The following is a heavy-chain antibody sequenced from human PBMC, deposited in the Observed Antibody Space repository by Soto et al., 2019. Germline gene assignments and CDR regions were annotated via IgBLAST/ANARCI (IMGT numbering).Heavy chain of an antibody. CDR1: GYTFTSYG. Sequence: QVQLVQSGAEVKKPGASVKVSCKASGYTFTSYGISWVRQAPGQGLEWMGWISAYNGNTNFAQRLQGRVTMTTDTSTSKAYMELRSLRSEDTAVYYCARVVIAARVFDYWGQGTLVTVSS. CDR3: ARVVIAARVFDY. V-gene: IGHV1-18*01. D-gene: IGHD2-15*01. CDR2: ISAYNGNT. J-gene: IGHJ4*02.